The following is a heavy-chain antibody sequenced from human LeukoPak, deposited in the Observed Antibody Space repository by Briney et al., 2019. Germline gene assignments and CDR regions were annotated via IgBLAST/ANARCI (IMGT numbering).Heavy chain of an antibody. V-gene: IGHV4-30-4*01. D-gene: IGHD3-10*01. Sequence: SETLSLTCTVSGDSISSYDHYWSWIRQPPGKDLEWIGYISYSGGTYYNPSLKSRLDISLDTSKSQFSLRLSSVTAADTAVYYCARAGPRAVGELYIYFDYWGQGSLVTVSS. CDR3: ARAGPRAVGELYIYFDY. CDR1: GDSISSYDHY. CDR2: ISYSGGT. J-gene: IGHJ4*02.